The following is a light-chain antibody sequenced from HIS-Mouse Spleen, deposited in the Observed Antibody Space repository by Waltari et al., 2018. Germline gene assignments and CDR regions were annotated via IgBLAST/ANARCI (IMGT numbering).Light chain of an antibody. CDR1: SLSSYY. J-gene: IGLJ3*02. CDR2: GKN. Sequence: SSELTQDPAVSVALGQTVRITCQGDSLSSYYASWYQQKPGQAPVLVIYGKNNRPSGIPDRFSGSSSGNTASLTITGAQAEDEADYYCNSRDSSGNLWVFGGGTKLTVL. V-gene: IGLV3-19*01. CDR3: NSRDSSGNLWV.